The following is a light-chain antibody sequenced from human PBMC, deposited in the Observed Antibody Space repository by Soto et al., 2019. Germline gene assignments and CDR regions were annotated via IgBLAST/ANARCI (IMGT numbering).Light chain of an antibody. J-gene: IGKJ4*01. Sequence: DIQMSQSPSTISAPVGGRLTSPCRASQGIGNWLAWYQQKPGKAPKLLSYDASSLESGVPSRFSGSGSGTDFTLTSSSLEPEDFAVYYCQQHANWPLTFGGGTKGDIK. CDR1: QGIGNW. V-gene: IGKV1-5*01. CDR2: DAS. CDR3: QQHANWPLT.